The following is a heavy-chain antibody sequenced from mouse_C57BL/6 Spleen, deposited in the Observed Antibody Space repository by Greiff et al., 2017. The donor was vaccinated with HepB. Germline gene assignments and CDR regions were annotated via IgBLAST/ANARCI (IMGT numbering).Heavy chain of an antibody. V-gene: IGHV1-82*01. CDR2: IYPGDGDT. D-gene: IGHD1-1*01. Sequence: QVQLKQSGPELVKPGASVKISCKASGYAFSSSWMNWVKQRPGKGLEWIGRIYPGDGDTNYNGKFKGKATLTADKSSSTAYMQLSSLTSEDSAVYFCAREGITTVVAGFDYWGQGTTLTVSS. J-gene: IGHJ2*01. CDR3: AREGITTVVAGFDY. CDR1: GYAFSSSW.